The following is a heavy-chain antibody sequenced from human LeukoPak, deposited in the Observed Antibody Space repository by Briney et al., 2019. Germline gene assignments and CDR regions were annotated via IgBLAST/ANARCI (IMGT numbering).Heavy chain of an antibody. D-gene: IGHD1-26*01. CDR3: ARGGSGTPRPNFDH. CDR2: INPNSGGT. CDR1: GYTFNGYY. V-gene: IGHV1-2*02. J-gene: IGHJ4*02. Sequence: GASVKVSCKASGYTFNGYYMHWVRQAPGQGLEWMGLINPNSGGTKYAQKFRGRVTMTWDTSISTAYMELSSLRSDDTAVYYCARGGSGTPRPNFDHWGQGNLVTVPS.